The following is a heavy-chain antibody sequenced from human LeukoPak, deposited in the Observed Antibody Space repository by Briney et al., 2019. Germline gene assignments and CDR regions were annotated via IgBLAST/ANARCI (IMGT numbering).Heavy chain of an antibody. V-gene: IGHV3-21*01. Sequence: GRSLTLSCAASGFTFTSNNMNWVRQPPGKGLEWVSSISSSSSYIYYADSVKGRFTISRDNAKNSLYLQINSLRAEDTAVYYCASVNGYGYWGQGTLVTVSS. CDR1: GFTFTSNN. D-gene: IGHD5-18*01. J-gene: IGHJ4*02. CDR3: ASVNGYGY. CDR2: ISSSSSYI.